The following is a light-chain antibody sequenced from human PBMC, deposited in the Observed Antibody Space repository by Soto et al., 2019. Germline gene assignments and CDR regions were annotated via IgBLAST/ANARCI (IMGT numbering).Light chain of an antibody. CDR1: SSDIGGYNY. CDR2: EVT. CDR3: SSYGGSNNLL. V-gene: IGLV2-8*01. J-gene: IGLJ2*01. Sequence: QSVLTQPPSASGSPGQSVTISCTGTSSDIGGYNYVSWYQQHPGKAPKVMIYEVTKRPSGVPDRFSGSKSGNTASLPVSGLQAEDEADYYCSSYGGSNNLLFGGGTKLTVL.